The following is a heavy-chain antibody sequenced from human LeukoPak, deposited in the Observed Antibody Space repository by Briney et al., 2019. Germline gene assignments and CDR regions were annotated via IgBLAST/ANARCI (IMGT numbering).Heavy chain of an antibody. V-gene: IGHV1-46*01. D-gene: IGHD5-12*01. CDR3: AREGEIGYDLSDY. CDR1: GYTFTNYY. J-gene: IGHJ4*02. Sequence: ASVKVFCKASGYTFTNYYMNWVRQAPGQGLEWMRIINPSGGSTSYAQKFQGRVTVTRDTSTSTVYMELSSLRSEDTAMYYCAREGEIGYDLSDYWGQGTLVTVSS. CDR2: INPSGGST.